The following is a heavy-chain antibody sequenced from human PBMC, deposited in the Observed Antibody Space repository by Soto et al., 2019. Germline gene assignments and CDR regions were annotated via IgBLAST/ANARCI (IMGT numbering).Heavy chain of an antibody. CDR1: GFTLSNYY. CDR2: IAQDGTEI. V-gene: IGHV3-7*03. CDR3: ARWSNAMDV. J-gene: IGHJ6*02. Sequence: GGSLRLSCAASGFTLSNYYMTWVRQAPGKGLEWVAYIAQDGTEIYNVDSVKGRFTISRDNAKNSLYLQMNSLTAEDTALYYCARWSNAMDVWGQGTSVTVSS. D-gene: IGHD2-15*01.